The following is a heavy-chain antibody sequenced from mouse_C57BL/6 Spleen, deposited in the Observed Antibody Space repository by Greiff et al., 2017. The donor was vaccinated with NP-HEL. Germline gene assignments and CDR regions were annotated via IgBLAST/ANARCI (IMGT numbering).Heavy chain of an antibody. D-gene: IGHD2-5*01. CDR2: INPGSGGT. Sequence: QVQLKESGAELVRPGTSVKVSCKASGYAFTNYLIEWVKQRPGQGLEWIGVINPGSGGTNYNEKFKGKATLTADKSSSTAYMQLSSLTSEDSAVYFGARDYSRVSVDYWGQGTTLTVSS. J-gene: IGHJ2*01. CDR3: ARDYSRVSVDY. V-gene: IGHV1-54*01. CDR1: GYAFTNYL.